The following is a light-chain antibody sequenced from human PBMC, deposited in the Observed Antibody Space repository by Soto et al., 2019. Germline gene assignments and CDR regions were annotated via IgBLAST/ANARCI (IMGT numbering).Light chain of an antibody. CDR1: SSDVGGYNY. J-gene: IGLJ1*01. V-gene: IGLV2-14*01. Sequence: QSALTQPASVSGSPGQSITISCTGTSSDVGGYNYVSWYQHHPGKAPKVVIYDVSNRPSGVSNRFSGSKSGSTASLTISGLQPEDEADYFCNSYTSSSTYVFGTGTKLTVL. CDR3: NSYTSSSTYV. CDR2: DVS.